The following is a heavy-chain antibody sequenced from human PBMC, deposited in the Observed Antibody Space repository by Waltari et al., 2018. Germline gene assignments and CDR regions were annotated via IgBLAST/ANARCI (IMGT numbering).Heavy chain of an antibody. J-gene: IGHJ4*02. CDR2: IYYSGGT. Sequence: QLQLQESGPGLVKPSETLSLTCTVSGGSISSSSYYWGWIRQPPGKGLEWIGSIYYSGGTYYNPSLKSRVTISGDTSKNQFSLKLSSVTAADTAVYYCARHTSLYYDYVWGSYSYYFDYWGQGTLVTVSS. CDR1: GGSISSSSYY. V-gene: IGHV4-39*01. CDR3: ARHTSLYYDYVWGSYSYYFDY. D-gene: IGHD3-16*01.